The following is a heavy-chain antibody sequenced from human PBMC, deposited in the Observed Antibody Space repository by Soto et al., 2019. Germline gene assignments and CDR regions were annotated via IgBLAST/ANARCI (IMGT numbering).Heavy chain of an antibody. Sequence: QVQLQQSGPGLVKPSQTLSLTCAVSGDSVSSTSAAWNWIRQSPSRGLEWLGRTYYRSKWYNDYAVSVKSRIXXNXDIXKNQFSLQLNSVTPEDTAVYYCARDASASGWYFDYWGQGTLVTVSS. D-gene: IGHD6-19*01. V-gene: IGHV6-1*01. CDR3: ARDASASGWYFDY. J-gene: IGHJ4*02. CDR2: TYYRSKWYN. CDR1: GDSVSSTSAA.